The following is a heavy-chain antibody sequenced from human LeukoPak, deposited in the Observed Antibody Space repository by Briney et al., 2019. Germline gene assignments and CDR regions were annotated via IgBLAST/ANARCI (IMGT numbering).Heavy chain of an antibody. CDR3: ASSSYYYVGLFDY. CDR2: IYYSGST. CDR1: GGSISSYY. V-gene: IGHV4-59*01. J-gene: IGHJ4*02. Sequence: SETPSLTCTVSGGSISSYYWSWIRQPPGKGLEWIGYIYYSGSTNYNPSLKSRVTISVDTSKNQFSLKLSSVTAADTAVYYCASSSYYYVGLFDYWGQGTLVTVSS. D-gene: IGHD3-10*02.